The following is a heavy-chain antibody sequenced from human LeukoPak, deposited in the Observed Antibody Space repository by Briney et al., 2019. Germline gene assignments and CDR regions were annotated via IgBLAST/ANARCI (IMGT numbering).Heavy chain of an antibody. CDR3: AHRRHSSSWYDY. Sequence: SGPTLVKPTQTLTLTCTFSGLSLSTSGEGVGWIRQPPGKALEWLALIYWNDDKRYRPSLKNRLTTTKDTSKNQVVLTVTNMDPVDTATYYCAHRRHSSSWYDYWGQGTLVTVSS. CDR2: IYWNDDK. D-gene: IGHD6-13*01. V-gene: IGHV2-5*01. J-gene: IGHJ4*02. CDR1: GLSLSTSGEG.